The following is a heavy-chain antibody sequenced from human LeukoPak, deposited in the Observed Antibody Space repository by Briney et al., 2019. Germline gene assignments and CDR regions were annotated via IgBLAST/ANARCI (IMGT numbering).Heavy chain of an antibody. CDR3: ARDQSITMVRGASDAFDI. Sequence: SETLSLTCTVSGGSISSGGYYWSWIRQPPGKGLEWIGYIYHSGSTYYNPSLKSRVTISVDRSKNQFSLKLSSVTAADAAVYYCARDQSITMVRGASDAFDIWGQGTMVTVSS. CDR1: GGSISSGGYY. CDR2: IYHSGST. V-gene: IGHV4-30-2*01. J-gene: IGHJ3*02. D-gene: IGHD3-10*01.